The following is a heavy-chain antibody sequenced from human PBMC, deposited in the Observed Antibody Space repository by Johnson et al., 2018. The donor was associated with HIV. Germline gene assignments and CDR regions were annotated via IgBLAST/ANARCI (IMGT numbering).Heavy chain of an antibody. Sequence: EVQLVESGGGLVQPGESLRLSCTASGFSFSNYWMHWVRQAPGKGLVWVSRINSDGGTTDYADSVKGRFTISRDNAKNTLYLQMNSLRAEDTAVYYCARYRYCYDSNGDYQCESFDIWGQGTMVTVSS. D-gene: IGHD3-22*01. CDR2: INSDGGTT. CDR3: ARYRYCYDSNGDYQCESFDI. CDR1: GFSFSNYW. J-gene: IGHJ3*02. V-gene: IGHV3-74*02.